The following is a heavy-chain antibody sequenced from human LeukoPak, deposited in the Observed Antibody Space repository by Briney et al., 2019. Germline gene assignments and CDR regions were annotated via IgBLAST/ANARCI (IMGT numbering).Heavy chain of an antibody. J-gene: IGHJ6*03. D-gene: IGHD5-24*01. CDR2: ISSTSNYI. V-gene: IGHV3-21*01. Sequence: PGGSLRLSCAASGFSFSSNSMHWVRQALGKGLEWVSSISSTSNYIYYADSVKGRFTMSRDNTKISLHLQMNSLRAEDTAVYYCARATIRVNGDGNNYYSYLDVWGKGTTVTVSS. CDR3: ARATIRVNGDGNNYYSYLDV. CDR1: GFSFSSNS.